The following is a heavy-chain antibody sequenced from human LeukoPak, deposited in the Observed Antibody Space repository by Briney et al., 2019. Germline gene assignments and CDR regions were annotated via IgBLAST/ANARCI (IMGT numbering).Heavy chain of an antibody. D-gene: IGHD3-10*01. CDR1: GYTFTGYY. V-gene: IGHV1-2*02. CDR3: ARSYYYGSGRQYMDV. Sequence: ASVKVSCKASGYTFTGYYMRWVRQAPGQGLEWMGWINPNSGGTNYAQKFQGRVTMTRDTSISTAYMELSRLRSDDTAVYYCARSYYYGSGRQYMDVWGKGTTVTISS. J-gene: IGHJ6*03. CDR2: INPNSGGT.